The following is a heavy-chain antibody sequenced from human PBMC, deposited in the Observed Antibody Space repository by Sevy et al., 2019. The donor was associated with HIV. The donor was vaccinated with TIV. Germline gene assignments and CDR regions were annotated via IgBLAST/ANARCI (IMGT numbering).Heavy chain of an antibody. D-gene: IGHD3-9*01. V-gene: IGHV3-23*01. CDR2: ISGSGDST. CDR1: GFTFSNYA. CDR3: AKGGVGRAGYYSGVGFDC. J-gene: IGHJ4*02. Sequence: GGSLRLSCAASGFTFSNYAMSWVRQAPGKGLEWVSAISGSGDSTYYADSVKGRFTISRDNSKNTLYLQMNSLRVEDTAVYYCAKGGVGRAGYYSGVGFDCWGQGTLVTVSS.